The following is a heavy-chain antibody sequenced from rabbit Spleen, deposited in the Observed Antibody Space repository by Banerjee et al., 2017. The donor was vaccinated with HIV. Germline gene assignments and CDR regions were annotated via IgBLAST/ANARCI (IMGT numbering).Heavy chain of an antibody. CDR3: ARDGAGGSYFAL. CDR1: GFTLRSYY. J-gene: IGHJ4*01. CDR2: IDPVLGIT. Sequence: HLKDSGGGRAQPGGSLKLSGNASGFTLRSYYMKWARQAPGKGMEWIGYIDPVLGITYYASRVNSRLSISREIAQNTVFLQMASLTAVDTATYFCARDGAGGSYFALWGPGTLVTVS. V-gene: IGHV1S7*01. D-gene: IGHD8-1*01.